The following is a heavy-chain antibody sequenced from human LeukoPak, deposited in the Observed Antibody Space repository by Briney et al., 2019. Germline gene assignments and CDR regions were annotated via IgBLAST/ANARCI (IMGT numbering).Heavy chain of an antibody. CDR2: IKHSGSP. D-gene: IGHD2-2*01. CDR1: GGSFSGYF. V-gene: IGHV4-34*01. Sequence: SETLSLTCAVYGGSFSGYFWSWIRQVPETGLEWIGEIKHSGSPDYNPSLKSRVTISIDTSKNQLSLKMSSVTAADTAVYYCVRGREQRDKRQYATGYDYWGQGTLVTVSS. CDR3: VRGREQRDKRQYATGYDY. J-gene: IGHJ4*02.